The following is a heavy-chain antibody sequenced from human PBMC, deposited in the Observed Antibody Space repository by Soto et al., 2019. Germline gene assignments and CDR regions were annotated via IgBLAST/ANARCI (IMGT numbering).Heavy chain of an antibody. CDR2: ISAYNGNT. J-gene: IGHJ6*02. D-gene: IGHD3-16*01. CDR3: ARGGLGNTHYYGMDV. Sequence: ASVKVSCKASGYTFTSYGISWARQAPGQGLEWMGWISAYNGNTNYAQKLQGRVTMTTDTSTSTAYMELRSLRSEDTAVYYCARGGLGNTHYYGMDVWGQGTTVTVSS. V-gene: IGHV1-18*04. CDR1: GYTFTSYG.